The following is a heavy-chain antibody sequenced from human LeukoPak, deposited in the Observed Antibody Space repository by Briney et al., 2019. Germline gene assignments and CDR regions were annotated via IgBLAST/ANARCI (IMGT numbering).Heavy chain of an antibody. CDR1: GESFSGYY. D-gene: IGHD2-15*01. J-gene: IGHJ4*02. CDR3: ARSLATCSGGSCYPYYFDY. CDR2: INHGGST. Sequence: SETLSLTCAVYGESFSGYYWSWIRQPPGKGLEWIGEINHGGSTNYNPSLKSRVTISVDTSKNQFSLKVSSVTAADTAVYYCARSLATCSGGSCYPYYFDYWGQGTLVTVSS. V-gene: IGHV4-34*01.